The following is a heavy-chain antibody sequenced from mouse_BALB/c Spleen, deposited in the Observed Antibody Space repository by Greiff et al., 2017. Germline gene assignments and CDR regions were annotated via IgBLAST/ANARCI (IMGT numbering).Heavy chain of an antibody. V-gene: IGHV1-4*01. CDR2: INPSSGYT. CDR1: GYTFTSYT. J-gene: IGHJ4*01. D-gene: IGHD2-14*01. CDR3: AGRYDYDYAMDY. Sequence: VQLQQSGADLARPGASVKMSCTASGYTFTSYTMHWVKQRPGQGLEWIGYINPSSGYTNYNQKFKDKATLTADKSSSTAYMQLSSLTSEDSAVYYCAGRYDYDYAMDYWGQGTSVTVSS.